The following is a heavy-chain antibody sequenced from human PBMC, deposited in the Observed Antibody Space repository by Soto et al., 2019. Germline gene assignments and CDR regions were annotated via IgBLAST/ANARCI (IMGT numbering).Heavy chain of an antibody. V-gene: IGHV3-23*01. CDR2: ISGSGATT. CDR3: AKDIAYCSGGTCYYFDY. J-gene: IGHJ4*02. D-gene: IGHD2-15*01. Sequence: PGGSLRLSCAASGFTLRNYGMNWVRQAPGKGLEWVSAISGSGATTYYADSVKGRFTISRDNSKNMVYLQMNSLRAEDTAVYYCAKDIAYCSGGTCYYFDYWGQGTLVTVSS. CDR1: GFTLRNYG.